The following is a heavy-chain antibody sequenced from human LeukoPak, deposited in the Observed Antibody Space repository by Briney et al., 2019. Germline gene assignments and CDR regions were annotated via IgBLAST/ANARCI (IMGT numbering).Heavy chain of an antibody. CDR3: ARHTAEKYNWFDR. D-gene: IGHD5-24*01. Sequence: PSETLSLTCTVSGGSISSYYWSWIRQPPGKGLEWIGYIYYSGSTNYNPSLKSRVTISVDTSKNQFSLKLSSVTAADTAVYHCARHTAEKYNWFDRWGQGTLVTVSS. V-gene: IGHV4-59*08. CDR2: IYYSGST. J-gene: IGHJ5*02. CDR1: GGSISSYY.